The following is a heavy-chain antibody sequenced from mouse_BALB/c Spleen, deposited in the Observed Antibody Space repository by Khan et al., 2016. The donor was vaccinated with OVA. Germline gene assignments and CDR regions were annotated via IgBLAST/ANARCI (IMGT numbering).Heavy chain of an antibody. D-gene: IGHD1-1*01. J-gene: IGHJ2*01. CDR1: GFTFSSYA. CDR3: ARVYGISGVDY. CDR2: ISSGGST. V-gene: IGHV5-6-5*01. Sequence: EVELVESGGGLVKPGGSLKLSCAASGFTFSSYAMSWVRQTPEKRLEWVASISSGGSTYYPDSVKGRFTISRDNARNILYLQMSSLRSEDTSMYYCARVYGISGVDYWGQGTTLTVSS.